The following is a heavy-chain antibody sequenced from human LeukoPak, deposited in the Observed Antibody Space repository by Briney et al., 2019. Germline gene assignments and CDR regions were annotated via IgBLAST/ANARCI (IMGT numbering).Heavy chain of an antibody. J-gene: IGHJ6*02. CDR1: GYTFNSFG. CDR3: ARDTVMMVGSYYYGKDV. D-gene: IGHD2-15*01. V-gene: IGHV1-18*01. Sequence: ASVKVPCKASGYTFNSFGISWVRQAPGQGLEWMGWISAYNGNTHHPEKLQGRLTMTTDTPTSTAYMELRSLRSDDTAIYYCARDTVMMVGSYYYGKDVWGQGTTVTVSS. CDR2: ISAYNGNT.